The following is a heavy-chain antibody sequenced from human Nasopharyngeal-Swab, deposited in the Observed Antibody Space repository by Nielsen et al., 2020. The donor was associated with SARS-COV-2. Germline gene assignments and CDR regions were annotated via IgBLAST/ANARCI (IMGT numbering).Heavy chain of an antibody. CDR2: IYSGGST. V-gene: IGHV3-53*04. CDR3: ARVAARRFDY. Sequence: GGSLRPSCAASGFTVSSDYMSWVRQAPGKGLEWVSVIYSGGSTYYADSVKGRFTISRHNSKNTLYLQMNSLRAEDTAVYYCARVAARRFDYWGQGTLVTVSS. CDR1: GFTVSSDY. J-gene: IGHJ4*02. D-gene: IGHD6-25*01.